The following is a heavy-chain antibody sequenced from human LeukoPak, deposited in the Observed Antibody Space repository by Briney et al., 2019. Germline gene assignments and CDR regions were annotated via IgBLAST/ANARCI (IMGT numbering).Heavy chain of an antibody. Sequence: ASVKVSCKASGYTFTRHYIQWVRQAPGQGLEWMGIINPSGGSKSYAKKFPGRVTLTRDQSTSTVYMELSSLRSEDTAVYYCARERGVAVAGEGVDPWGQETLVAVSS. CDR2: INPSGGSK. CDR3: ARERGVAVAGEGVDP. CDR1: GYTFTRHY. D-gene: IGHD6-19*01. J-gene: IGHJ5*02. V-gene: IGHV1-46*01.